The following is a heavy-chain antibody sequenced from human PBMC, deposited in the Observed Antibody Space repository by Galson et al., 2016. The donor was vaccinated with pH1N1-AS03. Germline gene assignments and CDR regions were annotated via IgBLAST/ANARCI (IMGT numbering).Heavy chain of an antibody. J-gene: IGHJ2*01. V-gene: IGHV4-4*09. CDR2: IQTTGNT. D-gene: IGHD3-3*01. Sequence: SETLSLTCTVSGDSTFDYYWNWIRQPPGKGLEWIGYIQTTGNTKYNPSLKSRVTMSIDTSKNQFSLHLMSVAAADTALYYCPRDPPLEIGWYFDLWGRGTLVTVSS. CDR1: GDSTFDYY. CDR3: PRDPPLEIGWYFDL.